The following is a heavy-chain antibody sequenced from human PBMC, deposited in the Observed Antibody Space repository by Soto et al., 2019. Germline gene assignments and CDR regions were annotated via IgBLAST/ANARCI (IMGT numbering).Heavy chain of an antibody. J-gene: IGHJ4*02. D-gene: IGHD1-1*01. Sequence: EVQLVESGGGLVQSGGSLRLSCAASGFTFSNYWMVWVRQAPGKGLEWVSRINNDGTGIRYADSVKGRFTISRDNGKNTLYLQMNSLRVEDTAVYYCATSPSVPGNDWGQGTLVTVSS. CDR2: INNDGTGI. CDR3: ATSPSVPGND. V-gene: IGHV3-74*01. CDR1: GFTFSNYW.